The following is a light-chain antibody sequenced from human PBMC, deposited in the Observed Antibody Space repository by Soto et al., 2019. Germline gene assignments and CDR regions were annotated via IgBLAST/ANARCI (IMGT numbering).Light chain of an antibody. Sequence: EIVMTQSPATLSVSPREKATLSCRASQSVTSYLAWYQQTPGKAPRLLIQGASARATDVPARFSGSGSGTEFTLTNSSLQSEDFAVYYCQQYSNWPWTFGQGTKVEI. CDR2: GAS. CDR3: QQYSNWPWT. J-gene: IGKJ1*01. V-gene: IGKV3-15*01. CDR1: QSVTSY.